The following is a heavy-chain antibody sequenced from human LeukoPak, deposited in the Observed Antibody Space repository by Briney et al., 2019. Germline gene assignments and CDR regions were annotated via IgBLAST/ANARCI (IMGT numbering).Heavy chain of an antibody. V-gene: IGHV3-7*01. Sequence: GGSLRLSCAASGFTFSDYCMSWVRQAPGKGLEWVANIKQGGSEKYYVDSVKGRFTISRDNAKNSLYLQMNSLRAEDTAVYYCARDSGYYYDTWGQGTLVTVSS. CDR3: ARDSGYYYDT. D-gene: IGHD3-22*01. J-gene: IGHJ4*02. CDR1: GFTFSDYC. CDR2: IKQGGSEK.